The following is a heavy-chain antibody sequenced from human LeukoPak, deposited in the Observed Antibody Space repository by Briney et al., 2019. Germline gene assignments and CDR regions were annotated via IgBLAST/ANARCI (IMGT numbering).Heavy chain of an antibody. CDR1: GFTFATYA. Sequence: GGSLRLSCAASGFTFATYAMSWVRQAPGKGLEWVSAISGSGGKTYYADSVKGRFTISRDNSKNTLYLQMNRLRPEDTAVYYCARGTVTAPDYWGQGTLVTVSS. V-gene: IGHV3-23*01. CDR2: ISGSGGKT. J-gene: IGHJ4*02. CDR3: ARGTVTAPDY. D-gene: IGHD2-21*02.